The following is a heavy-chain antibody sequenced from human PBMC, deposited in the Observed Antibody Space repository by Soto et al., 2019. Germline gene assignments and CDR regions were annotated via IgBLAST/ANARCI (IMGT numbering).Heavy chain of an antibody. D-gene: IGHD1-26*01. CDR2: IYYSGST. J-gene: IGHJ5*02. V-gene: IGHV4-39*01. CDR1: GGSITSSSYY. CDR3: ATQEVGGTYVYTFDP. Sequence: SETLSLTCTVSGGSITSSSYYWGWIRQPPGKGLEWIGSIYYSGSTYYNPSLKSRVTISVDTSKNQFSLKLGSVTAADTAVYYCATQEVGGTYVYTFDPWGQGTLVTVSS.